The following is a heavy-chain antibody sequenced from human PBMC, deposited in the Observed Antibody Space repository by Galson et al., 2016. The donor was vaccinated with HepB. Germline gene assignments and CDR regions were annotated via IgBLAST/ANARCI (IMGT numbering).Heavy chain of an antibody. V-gene: IGHV3-74*01. J-gene: IGHJ6*04. D-gene: IGHD6-19*01. Sequence: SLRLSCAASGFTFSSYWMHWVRQAPGKGLVWVSRLNSDGTTTRYADSVKGRFTISRDNAKNTLYLQMNSVRAEDTAVYYCARERGGSGGWCLVRGIWYMDVWGKGTTVTVSS. CDR1: GFTFSSYW. CDR2: LNSDGTTT. CDR3: ARERGGSGGWCLVRGIWYMDV.